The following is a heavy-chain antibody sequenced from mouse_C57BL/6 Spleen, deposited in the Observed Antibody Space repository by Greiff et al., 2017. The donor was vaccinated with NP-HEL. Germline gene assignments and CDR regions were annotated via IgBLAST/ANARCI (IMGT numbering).Heavy chain of an antibody. V-gene: IGHV1-82*01. CDR3: AEGYGSREVYFDV. CDR1: GYAFSSSW. Sequence: VQLQQSGPELVKPGASVKISCKASGYAFSSSWMNWVKQRPGRGLGWIGRIYPGEGDTNYNGKFKGKATLTADKSSSTAYMQLSSLTSEDSAVYFCAEGYGSREVYFDVWGTGTTVTVSS. CDR2: IYPGEGDT. D-gene: IGHD1-1*01. J-gene: IGHJ1*03.